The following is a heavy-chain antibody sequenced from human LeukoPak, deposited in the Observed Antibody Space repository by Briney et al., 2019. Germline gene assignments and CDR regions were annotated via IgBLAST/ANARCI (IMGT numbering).Heavy chain of an antibody. J-gene: IGHJ4*02. CDR3: ARDLVYHDFWSGYYTLDY. Sequence: KPSETLSLTCTVSGYSISSGYYWGWIRQPPGKGLEWIGSIYHSGSTYYNPSLKSRVTISVDTSKNQFSLKLSSVTAADTAVYYCARDLVYHDFWSGYYTLDYWGQGTLVTVSS. V-gene: IGHV4-38-2*02. D-gene: IGHD3-3*01. CDR1: GYSISSGYY. CDR2: IYHSGST.